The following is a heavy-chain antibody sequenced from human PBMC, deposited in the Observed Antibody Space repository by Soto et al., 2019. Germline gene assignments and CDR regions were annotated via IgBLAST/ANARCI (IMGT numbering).Heavy chain of an antibody. J-gene: IGHJ4*02. CDR3: ARVGAVEY. V-gene: IGHV3-48*02. D-gene: IGHD3-16*01. CDR1: GFTFSTYG. Sequence: GGSLRLSCVVSGFTFSTYGMTWVRQAPGKGLEWVSYISSGASSIFYADSVKGRFTISRDDAKNSLYLQMNSLRDEDTAVYYCARVGAVEYWGQGTLVTVSS. CDR2: ISSGASSI.